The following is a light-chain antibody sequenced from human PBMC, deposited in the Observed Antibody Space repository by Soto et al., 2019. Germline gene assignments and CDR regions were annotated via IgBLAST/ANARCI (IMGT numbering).Light chain of an antibody. CDR2: GAS. CDR1: QSVGSN. V-gene: IGKV3-15*01. J-gene: IGKJ1*01. Sequence: EIVMTQSPATLSVSPGERATLSCRASQSVGSNLAWYQLKPGQAPRLLIYGASTRATGIPARFSGSGSGTDFTLTISSLQSEDFAIYLCQQYNNWPPGRTFGQGTKVEIK. CDR3: QQYNNWPPGRT.